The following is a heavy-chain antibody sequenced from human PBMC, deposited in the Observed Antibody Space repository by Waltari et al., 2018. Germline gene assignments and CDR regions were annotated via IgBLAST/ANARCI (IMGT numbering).Heavy chain of an antibody. CDR3: ATAPYDSIPSLGYYYYYGMDV. CDR1: GYTFTDYY. V-gene: IGHV1-69-2*01. Sequence: EVQLVQSGAEVKKPGATVKISCKVSGYTFTDYYMHWVQQAPGKGLEWMGLVDPEDGETIYAEKFQGRVTITADTSTDTAYMELSSLRSEDTAVYYCATAPYDSIPSLGYYYYYGMDVWGQGTTVTVSS. J-gene: IGHJ6*02. D-gene: IGHD5-12*01. CDR2: VDPEDGET.